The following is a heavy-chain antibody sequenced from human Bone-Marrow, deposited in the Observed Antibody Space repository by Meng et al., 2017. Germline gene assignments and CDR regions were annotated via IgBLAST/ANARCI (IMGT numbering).Heavy chain of an antibody. CDR1: GFTFSRFA. V-gene: IGHV3-23*01. J-gene: IGHJ4*02. D-gene: IGHD1-26*01. CDR2: ISGTGLST. Sequence: GESLKISCAASGFTFSRFAMNWVRQAPGKGLEWVSTISGTGLSTYYADSVKSRFTISRDISKNTLYLQMNSLRAEDTAVYYCAKDSGTYAPGYWGQGTLVTVSS. CDR3: AKDSGTYAPGY.